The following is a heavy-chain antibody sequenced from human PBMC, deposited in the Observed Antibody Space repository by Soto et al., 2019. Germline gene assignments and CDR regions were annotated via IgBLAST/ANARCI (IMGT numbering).Heavy chain of an antibody. Sequence: PSETLSLTCSVSGASVSSITYYWVWLRQPPGKGLEWIGYIFYSGSTNYSPSLNSRVSISIDTSNSQFSLTLSSVTAADTAVYSWGRVSPVTNLASGGHGTLVPVPS. CDR3: GRVSPVTNLAS. V-gene: IGHV4-61*01. CDR1: GASVSSITYY. D-gene: IGHD4-17*01. CDR2: IFYSGST. J-gene: IGHJ5*01.